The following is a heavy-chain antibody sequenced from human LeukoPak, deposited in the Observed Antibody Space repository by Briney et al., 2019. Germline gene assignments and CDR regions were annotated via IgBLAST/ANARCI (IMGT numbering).Heavy chain of an antibody. V-gene: IGHV3-23*01. D-gene: IGHD3-22*01. CDR3: AKVTPRYYYDSSGYFPDDAFDI. CDR1: GFTFSNCI. J-gene: IGHJ3*02. CDR2: ITDSVGDT. Sequence: PGGSLRLSCAASGFTFSNCIMSWVRQAPGKGLEWVSAITDSVGDTYYANSVQGRFTISRDNSRNTLYLQMNSLRAEDTAIYYCAKVTPRYYYDSSGYFPDDAFDIWGQGTMVTVSS.